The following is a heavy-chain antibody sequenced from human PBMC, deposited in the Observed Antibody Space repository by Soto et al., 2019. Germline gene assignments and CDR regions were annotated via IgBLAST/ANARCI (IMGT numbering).Heavy chain of an antibody. V-gene: IGHV4-39*01. J-gene: IGHJ4*02. CDR1: GGSISSSSYY. D-gene: IGHD1-26*01. Sequence: KPSETLSLTCTVSGGSISSSSYYWGWIRQPPGKGLEWIGSIYYSGSTYYNPSLKSRVTISVDTSKNQLSLKLSSVTAADTAVYYCASTGYSGSYYDFDYWGQGTLVTVSS. CDR2: IYYSGST. CDR3: ASTGYSGSYYDFDY.